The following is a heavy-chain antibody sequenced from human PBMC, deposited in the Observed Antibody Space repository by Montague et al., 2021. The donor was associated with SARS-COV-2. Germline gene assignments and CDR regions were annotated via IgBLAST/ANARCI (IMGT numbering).Heavy chain of an antibody. D-gene: IGHD3-10*01. CDR2: ISLSGTT. CDR3: ARRPGRVWGLDV. J-gene: IGHJ6*02. CDR1: GASFSGYY. V-gene: IGHV4-34*01. Sequence: SETLSLTCAVYGASFSGYYWNFIRQTPGKGLEWLGEISLSGTTKYNPSLKSRFTISADTSKNQFSLTLTSVTAADTAVYFCARRPGRVWGLDVWGHGTTVTVSS.